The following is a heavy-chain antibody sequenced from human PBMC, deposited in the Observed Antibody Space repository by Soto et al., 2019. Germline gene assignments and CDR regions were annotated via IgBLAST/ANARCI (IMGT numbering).Heavy chain of an antibody. CDR3: AREPEGLDY. Sequence: GGSLRLSCAASGFTFSRFWMSWVRQAPGKGLEWVANIKNDGSEKYYVDSVKGRFTISRDNAKNSLSLQMNSLRAEDTAIYYCAREPEGLDYWGPGTLVTVSS. J-gene: IGHJ4*02. CDR1: GFTFSRFW. CDR2: IKNDGSEK. V-gene: IGHV3-7*01.